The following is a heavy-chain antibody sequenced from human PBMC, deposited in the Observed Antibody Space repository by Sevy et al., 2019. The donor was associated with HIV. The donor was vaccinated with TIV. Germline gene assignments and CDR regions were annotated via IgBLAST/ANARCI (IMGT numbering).Heavy chain of an antibody. Sequence: GGSLRLSCEVSGFALRTCGMQWVRQAPGKGLEWVALITDDGSNRYYADSVKGRFTISRDDSKNTLYLQMDSLTAEDTAVYYCASHRGGLVGYYFDHWGQGTLVTVSS. V-gene: IGHV3-30*03. D-gene: IGHD3-16*01. CDR3: ASHRGGLVGYYFDH. CDR2: ITDDGSNR. CDR1: GFALRTCG. J-gene: IGHJ4*02.